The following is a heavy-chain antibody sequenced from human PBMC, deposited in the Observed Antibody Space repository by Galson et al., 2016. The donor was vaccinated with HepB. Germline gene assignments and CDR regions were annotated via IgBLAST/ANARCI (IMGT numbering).Heavy chain of an antibody. D-gene: IGHD3-10*01. CDR1: GGSISSGSYY. CDR2: IYTSGST. J-gene: IGHJ6*03. CDR3: ARGIGFGERDYYYYMDV. Sequence: TLSLTCTVSGGSISSGSYYWSWIRQPAGKGLEWIGRIYTSGSTNYNPSLKSRVTISVDTSKNQFSLKLSSVTAADTAVYYCARGIGFGERDYYYYMDVWGKGTTATVSS. V-gene: IGHV4-61*02.